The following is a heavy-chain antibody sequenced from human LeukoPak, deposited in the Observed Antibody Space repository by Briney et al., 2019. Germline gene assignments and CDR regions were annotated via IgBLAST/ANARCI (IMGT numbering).Heavy chain of an antibody. Sequence: PGRSLRLSCAASGFTFSSYGMHWVRQAPGKGLEWVAVIWYDGSNKYYADSVKGRFTISRDNSKNTLYLQMNSLRAEDTAVYYCAKVLSDEFYYYYYGMDVWGQGTTVTVSS. V-gene: IGHV3-33*06. CDR1: GFTFSSYG. CDR2: IWYDGSNK. J-gene: IGHJ6*02. CDR3: AKVLSDEFYYYYYGMDV. D-gene: IGHD3-10*01.